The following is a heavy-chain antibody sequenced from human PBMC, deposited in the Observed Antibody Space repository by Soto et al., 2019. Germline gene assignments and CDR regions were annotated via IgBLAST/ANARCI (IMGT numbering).Heavy chain of an antibody. CDR3: ARVQLTTAMVRSGPYDY. V-gene: IGHV1-69*01. J-gene: IGHJ4*02. Sequence: QVPLVQSGAEVKKPGSSVKVSCKASGGTFSSYAISWVRQAPGQGLEWMGGIIPIFGTANYAQKFQGRVTITADESTSTAYMELSSLRSEDTAVYYCARVQLTTAMVRSGPYDYWGQGTLVTVSS. CDR2: IIPIFGTA. D-gene: IGHD5-18*01. CDR1: GGTFSSYA.